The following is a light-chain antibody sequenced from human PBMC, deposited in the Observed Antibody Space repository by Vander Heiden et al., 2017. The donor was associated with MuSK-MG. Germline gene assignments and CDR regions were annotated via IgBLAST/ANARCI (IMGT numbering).Light chain of an antibody. V-gene: IGLV7-43*01. J-gene: IGLJ2*01. CDR2: STT. CDR1: TGAVTSGYY. CDR3: LLYYGGAQV. Sequence: QPVVTQEPSLPVSPGGTVTLTCASSTGAVTSGYYPNWFQQKPGQAPRALIYSTTNNHSWTPARFSGSLLGGKAALTLSGVQPEDEAEYYCLLYYGGAQVFGGGTKLSVL.